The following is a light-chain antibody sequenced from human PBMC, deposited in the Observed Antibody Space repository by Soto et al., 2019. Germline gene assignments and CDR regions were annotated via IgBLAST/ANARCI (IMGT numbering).Light chain of an antibody. J-gene: IGKJ2*01. CDR2: DAS. CDR3: QQYDDYSFT. Sequence: GDRVTITCRASQSISSWLAWYQQKPGKAPKLLSYDASSLESGVPSRFSGSGSGTEFTLTISSLQPDDFATYYCQQYDDYSFTFGQGTKLEIK. V-gene: IGKV1-5*01. CDR1: QSISSW.